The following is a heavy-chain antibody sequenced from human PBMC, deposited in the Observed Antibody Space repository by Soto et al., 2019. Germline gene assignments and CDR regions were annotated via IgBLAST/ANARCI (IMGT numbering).Heavy chain of an antibody. CDR3: ESRIGYCSSTSCRGCFEP. J-gene: IGHJ5*02. Sequence: QLQLQESGPGLVKPSETLSLTCTVSGGSISSSSYYWGWIRQPPGKGLGWVGSIYYSGSTYYNQSLKSRVTISVDTSKPHFSLKLGSVTAADTAVYYCESRIGYCSSTSCRGCFEPWGQGTLVTVSS. CDR2: IYYSGST. D-gene: IGHD2-2*01. CDR1: GGSISSSSYY. V-gene: IGHV4-39*01.